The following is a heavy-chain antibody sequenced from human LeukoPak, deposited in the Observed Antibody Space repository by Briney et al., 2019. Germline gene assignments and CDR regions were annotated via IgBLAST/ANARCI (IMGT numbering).Heavy chain of an antibody. CDR1: GGSISSYY. CDR2: IYYSGST. V-gene: IGHV4-59*01. CDR3: ARGTAYSSGWHG. Sequence: SETLSLTCTVSGGSISSYYWSWLRQPPGKGLEWIGYIYYSGSTNYNPSLKSRVTISVDTSKNQFSLKLSSVTAADTAVYYCARGTAYSSGWHGWGQGTLVTVSS. J-gene: IGHJ4*02. D-gene: IGHD6-19*01.